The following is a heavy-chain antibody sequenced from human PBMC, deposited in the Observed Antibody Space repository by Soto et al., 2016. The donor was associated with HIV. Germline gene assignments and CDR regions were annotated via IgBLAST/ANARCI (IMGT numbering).Heavy chain of an antibody. Sequence: EVQLVQSGAEVKKPGTTLKISCKVSGYTFIDGYIYWVQQAPGKGIEWMGRLDPENGETIYAEKFQGRVTLIADTSSDTTYMELRSLRFEDTAVYYCTTFDDWGQGTPVTVS. J-gene: IGHJ5*02. CDR1: GYTFIDGY. V-gene: IGHV1-69-2*01. CDR3: TTFDD. CDR2: LDPENGET.